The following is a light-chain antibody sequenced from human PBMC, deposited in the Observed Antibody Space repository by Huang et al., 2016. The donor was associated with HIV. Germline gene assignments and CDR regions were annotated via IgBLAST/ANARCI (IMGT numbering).Light chain of an antibody. CDR1: PGIGNF. CDR2: AAS. Sequence: DIQMTQSPSSLSTSVGDTVTITCRASPGIGNFLAWYQQKPGKVPRLLIYAASTVHSGVPSRCAGSGSGTDFTLTISSLQPEDVAAYYCQRYNNAPYTFGQGTKLDIK. CDR3: QRYNNAPYT. J-gene: IGKJ2*01. V-gene: IGKV1-27*01.